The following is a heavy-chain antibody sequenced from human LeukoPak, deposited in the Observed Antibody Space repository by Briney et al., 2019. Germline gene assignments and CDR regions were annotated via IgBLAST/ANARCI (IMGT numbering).Heavy chain of an antibody. J-gene: IGHJ4*02. V-gene: IGHV5-51*01. D-gene: IGHD2-15*01. CDR1: GYRFSSYW. CDR3: VRALGYCTSGSCYYYDY. CDR2: IHPGDSET. Sequence: GESLKISCKGSGYRFSSYWIGWVRQMPGKGLEWMGIIHPGDSETRYSPSFQAQVTISADKSISTASLQWSSLKASDTAMYYCVRALGYCTSGSCYYYDYWGQGTLVTVSS.